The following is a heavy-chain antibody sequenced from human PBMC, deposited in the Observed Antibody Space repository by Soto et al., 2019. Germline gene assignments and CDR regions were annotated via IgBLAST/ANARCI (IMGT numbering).Heavy chain of an antibody. Sequence: PSETLSLTCTVSGGSISSYYWSWIRQPAGKGLEWIGRIYTSGSTNYNPSLKSRVTISADTSKNQFSLKLSSVTAADTAVYYCARGPTTVIYYYYYGMDVWGQGTTVTVSS. CDR3: ARGPTTVIYYYYYGMDV. J-gene: IGHJ6*02. CDR2: IYTSGST. CDR1: GGSISSYY. D-gene: IGHD4-4*01. V-gene: IGHV4-4*07.